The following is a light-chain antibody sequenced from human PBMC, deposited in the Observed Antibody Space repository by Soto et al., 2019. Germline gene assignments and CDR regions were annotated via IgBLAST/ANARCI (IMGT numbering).Light chain of an antibody. CDR2: SAS. V-gene: IGKV3-20*01. CDR3: QQYNSYSHVYT. Sequence: EIVLTQSPGTLSLSPGERATLSCRASQSVRNNYLAWYQQKPGQAPRLLIYSASTRATGIPDRFSGSVSGTDFTLTISRLQPEDFAVYHCQQYNSYSHVYTFGPGTRLEI. CDR1: QSVRNNY. J-gene: IGKJ2*01.